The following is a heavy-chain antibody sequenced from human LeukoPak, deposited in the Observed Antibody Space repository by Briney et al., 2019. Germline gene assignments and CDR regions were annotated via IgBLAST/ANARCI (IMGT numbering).Heavy chain of an antibody. J-gene: IGHJ5*02. V-gene: IGHV1-69*13. CDR2: IIPIFGTA. CDR3: ARDSERAPAARMRGDWFDP. CDR1: GGTFSSYA. Sequence: ASVKVSCKASGGTFSSYAISWVRQAPGQGLEWMGGIIPIFGTANYAQKFQGRVTITADESTSTAYMELSSLRSEDTTVYYCARDSERAPAARMRGDWFDPWGQGTLVTVSS. D-gene: IGHD2-2*01.